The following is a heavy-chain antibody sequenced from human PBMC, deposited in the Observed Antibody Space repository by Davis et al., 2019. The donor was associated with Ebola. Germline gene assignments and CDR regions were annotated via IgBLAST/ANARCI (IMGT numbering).Heavy chain of an antibody. CDR2: IYSGGST. D-gene: IGHD3-9*01. CDR3: ARDDNYDILTGYYTH. J-gene: IGHJ4*02. CDR1: GFTVSSNY. Sequence: GGSLRLSCAASGFTVSSNYMSWVRQAPGKGLEWVSVIYSGGSTYYADSVKGRFTISRDNAKNSLYLQMNSLRAEDTAVYYCARDDNYDILTGYYTHWGQGTLVTVSS. V-gene: IGHV3-66*01.